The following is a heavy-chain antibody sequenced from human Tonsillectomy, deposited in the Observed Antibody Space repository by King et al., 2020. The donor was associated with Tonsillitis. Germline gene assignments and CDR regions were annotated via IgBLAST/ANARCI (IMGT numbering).Heavy chain of an antibody. CDR3: ARDRSGFYYGSGSPAHWFDP. CDR1: GGSISSYY. CDR2: IYYNGST. D-gene: IGHD3-10*01. Sequence: VQLQESGPGLVKPSETLSLTCTVSGGSISSYYWSWIRQPPGKGLEWIGCIYYNGSTNSNPSLKSRVTISVDTSKNQFSLKLISMTAADTAVYFCARDRSGFYYGSGSPAHWFDPWGQGTLVTVSS. J-gene: IGHJ5*02. V-gene: IGHV4-59*01.